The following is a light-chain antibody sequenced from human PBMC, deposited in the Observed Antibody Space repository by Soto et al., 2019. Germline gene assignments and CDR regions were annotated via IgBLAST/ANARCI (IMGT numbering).Light chain of an antibody. Sequence: EIVVTQSPATLSVSPGERVTLSCRASQSVSSSLAWYQQRPGQAPRLLIYDTSTRAPGIAARFSGSGSGTEFTLTISSLQSEDFAVYYCQQYNNWPPVTFGPGTKVDIK. CDR2: DTS. J-gene: IGKJ3*01. CDR1: QSVSSS. V-gene: IGKV3-15*01. CDR3: QQYNNWPPVT.